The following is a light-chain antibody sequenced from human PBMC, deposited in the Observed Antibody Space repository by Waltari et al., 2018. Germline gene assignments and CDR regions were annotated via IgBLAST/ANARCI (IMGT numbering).Light chain of an antibody. CDR2: KVS. Sequence: DVGLTQSPLSLPVTLGQPASISCRPCQTLVYTDGISYLNWFHQRPGQAPRRLIYKVSNRDSGVPDRFSGSGSGTDFTLMISSVEADDVGVYFCMQATHWPVTFGQGTRLEIK. CDR1: QTLVYTDGISY. J-gene: IGKJ5*01. V-gene: IGKV2-30*01. CDR3: MQATHWPVT.